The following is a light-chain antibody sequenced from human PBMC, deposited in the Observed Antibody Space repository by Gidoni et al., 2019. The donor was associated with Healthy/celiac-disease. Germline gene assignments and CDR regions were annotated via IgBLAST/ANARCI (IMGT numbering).Light chain of an antibody. CDR2: SNN. V-gene: IGLV1-44*01. CDR1: SSNIGSNT. CDR3: AAWDDSLNGQV. Sequence: QSVLTPPPSASGTTGQRVTISCSGSSSNIGSNTVNWYQQRPGTAPKLLIDSNNQRPSGVPDRFSGSKAGTSASLAISGLQSEDEADYYCAAWDDSLNGQVFGGGTKLTVL. J-gene: IGLJ3*02.